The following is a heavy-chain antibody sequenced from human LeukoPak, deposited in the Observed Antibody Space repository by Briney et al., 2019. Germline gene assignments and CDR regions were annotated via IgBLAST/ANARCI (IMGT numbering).Heavy chain of an antibody. V-gene: IGHV3-23*01. CDR1: GFTFTTYG. CDR2: LTYIGGST. D-gene: IGHD3-10*01. Sequence: GGSLRLSCSASGFTFTTYGMNWVRQAPGKGLEWVSSLTYIGGSTYYADSVKGRFTISRDNSKNTLYLQMNSLRAEDTAVYYCAKGIYGSASASDYWGQGTLVTVSS. CDR3: AKGIYGSASASDY. J-gene: IGHJ4*02.